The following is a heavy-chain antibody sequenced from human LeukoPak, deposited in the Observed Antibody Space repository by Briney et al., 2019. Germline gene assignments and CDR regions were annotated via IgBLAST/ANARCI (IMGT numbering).Heavy chain of an antibody. V-gene: IGHV7-4-1*02. CDR3: ASGATYYYDSSGYRDYFDY. CDR2: INTNTGNP. J-gene: IGHJ4*02. Sequence: ASVKVSCKASGYTFTSNGISWVRQAPGQGLEWMGWINTNTGNPTYAQGFTGRFVFSLDTSVSTAYLQISSLKAEDTAVYYCASGATYYYDSSGYRDYFDYWGQGTLVTASS. D-gene: IGHD3-22*01. CDR1: GYTFTSNG.